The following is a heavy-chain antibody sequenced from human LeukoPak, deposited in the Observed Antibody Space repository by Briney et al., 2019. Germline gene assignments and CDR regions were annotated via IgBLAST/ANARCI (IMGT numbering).Heavy chain of an antibody. D-gene: IGHD2-2*01. V-gene: IGHV3-7*03. CDR1: GFTFTNDF. CDR2: MKVDGTDI. Sequence: AGGSLRLSCAASGFTFTNDFMTWVRQAPGKGLEWVANMKVDGTDIHYVDSVKGRFTISSDNARNSLYLQMNSLRAEDTAVYYCARDLGYCSSTSCSVIGYWGQGTLVTVSS. CDR3: ARDLGYCSSTSCSVIGY. J-gene: IGHJ4*02.